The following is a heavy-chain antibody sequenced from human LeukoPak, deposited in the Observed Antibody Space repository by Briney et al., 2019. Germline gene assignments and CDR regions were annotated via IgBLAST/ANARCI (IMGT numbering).Heavy chain of an antibody. D-gene: IGHD3-22*01. CDR2: IYYSGST. Sequence: PSETLSLTCTVSGGSISSSSYYWGWIRQPPGKGLEWIGSIYYSGSTYYNPSLKSRVTISVDTSKNQFSLKLSSETAADTAVYYCARDHYYDSSGYYYGIDYWGQGTLVTVSS. V-gene: IGHV4-39*07. CDR3: ARDHYYDSSGYYYGIDY. CDR1: GGSISSSSYY. J-gene: IGHJ4*02.